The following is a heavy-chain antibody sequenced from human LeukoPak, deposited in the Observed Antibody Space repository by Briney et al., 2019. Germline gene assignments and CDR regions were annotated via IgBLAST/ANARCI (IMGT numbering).Heavy chain of an antibody. D-gene: IGHD3-10*01. CDR1: GGSISSGDYY. J-gene: IGHJ6*03. V-gene: IGHV4-30-4*08. CDR3: AIYYGSGGRYYYYYMDV. Sequence: SQTLSLTCTVSGGSISSGDYYWSWIRQPPGKGLEWIGYIYYSGSTYYNPSLKSRVTIPVDTSKNQFSLKLSAVTAADTAVYYCAIYYGSGGRYYYYYMDVWGKGTTVTVSS. CDR2: IYYSGST.